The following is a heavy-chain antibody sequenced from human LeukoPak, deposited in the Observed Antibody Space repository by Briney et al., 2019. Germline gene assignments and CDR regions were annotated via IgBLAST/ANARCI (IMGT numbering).Heavy chain of an antibody. CDR3: AREGAFTARGFDY. CDR1: GGAFSSYA. CDR2: IIPIFGTA. D-gene: IGHD3-3*02. V-gene: IGHV1-69*01. Sequence: GASVKVSCKASGGAFSSYAINWVRQAPGQGLEWMGGIIPIFGTANYAQKFQGRVTITADESTSTAYMELSSLRSEDTAVYYCAREGAFTARGFDYWGQGTLVTVSS. J-gene: IGHJ4*02.